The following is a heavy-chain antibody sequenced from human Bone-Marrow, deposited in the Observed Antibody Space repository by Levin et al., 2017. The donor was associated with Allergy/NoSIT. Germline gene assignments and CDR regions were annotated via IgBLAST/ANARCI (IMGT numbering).Heavy chain of an antibody. D-gene: IGHD6-19*01. J-gene: IGHJ4*02. V-gene: IGHV4-59*01. Sequence: SQTLSLTCTVSGGSISSYYWSWIRQPPGKGLEWIGYIYYSGRTNYNPSLKSRVTISVDTSKNQFSLRLGSVTAADTAVYYCTRVTDSGWSDYWGQGTLATVSS. CDR3: TRVTDSGWSDY. CDR1: GGSISSYY. CDR2: IYYSGRT.